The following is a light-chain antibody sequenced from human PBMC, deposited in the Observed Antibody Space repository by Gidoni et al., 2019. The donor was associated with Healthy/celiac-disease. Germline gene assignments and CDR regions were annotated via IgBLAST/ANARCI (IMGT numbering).Light chain of an antibody. Sequence: EIVMTQSPATLSVSTGERATLSCRASQSVSSNLAWYQQTPGQAPRLLIYGASTRATGIPARFSGSGSGTEFTLTISILQSEDFAVYYCQQYNNWPWLTFGGGTKVEIK. CDR2: GAS. CDR3: QQYNNWPWLT. V-gene: IGKV3-15*01. J-gene: IGKJ4*01. CDR1: QSVSSN.